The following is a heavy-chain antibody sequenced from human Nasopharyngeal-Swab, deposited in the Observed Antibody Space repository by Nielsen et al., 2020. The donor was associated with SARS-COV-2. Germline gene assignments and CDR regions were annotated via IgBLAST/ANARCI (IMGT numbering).Heavy chain of an antibody. D-gene: IGHD4-17*01. V-gene: IGHV3-69-1*02. J-gene: IGHJ4*02. Sequence: GESLKISCAASGFTFNNYNFNWVRQAPGEGLEWVSYITSGGIIYYADSVKGRFTISRDNAKNSLFLEMNSLRAEDTALYYCARDPNYGAPRGYFDYWGQGTLVTVSS. CDR1: GFTFNNYN. CDR3: ARDPNYGAPRGYFDY. CDR2: ITSGGII.